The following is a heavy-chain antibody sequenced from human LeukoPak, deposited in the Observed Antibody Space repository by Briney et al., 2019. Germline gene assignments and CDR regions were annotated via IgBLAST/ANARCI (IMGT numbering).Heavy chain of an antibody. CDR3: AKHMRATNTYSFFGLDV. D-gene: IGHD1-26*01. CDR1: GFTFKDYC. V-gene: IGHV3-9*01. Sequence: PGRSLRLSCAATGFTFKDYCMHWVRQPPGKGLEWDSSIHWNGGGTDYADSVKGRFTISRDNAQNSLYLQLSSLRPEDTALYYCAKHMRATNTYSFFGLDVWGQGTTVTVSS. J-gene: IGHJ6*02. CDR2: IHWNGGGT.